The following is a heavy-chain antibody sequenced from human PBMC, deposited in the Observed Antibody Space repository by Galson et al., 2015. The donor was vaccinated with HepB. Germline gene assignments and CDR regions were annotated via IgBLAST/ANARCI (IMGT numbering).Heavy chain of an antibody. J-gene: IGHJ6*02. CDR1: GYSFTSYW. CDR3: ARHLDTAMEIYYYYGMDV. CDR2: IDPSDSST. V-gene: IGHV5-10-1*01. D-gene: IGHD5-18*01. Sequence: QSGAEVKKPGESLRISCQDSGYSFTSYWISWVRQMPGKGLEWMGRIDPSDSSTTYSPSFQGHVTISADKSISTAYLQWSSLKASDTGMYYCARHLDTAMEIYYYYGMDVWGQGTAITVSS.